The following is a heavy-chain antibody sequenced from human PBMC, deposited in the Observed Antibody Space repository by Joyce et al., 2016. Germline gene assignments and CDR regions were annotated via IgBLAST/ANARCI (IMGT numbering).Heavy chain of an antibody. CDR2: ISRSGDLI. J-gene: IGHJ4*02. V-gene: IGHV3-48*03. CDR3: ASPSGAV. CDR1: GFIFSSKE. D-gene: IGHD6-19*01. Sequence: EVQLVESGGGLVQPGGSLILSCAASGFIFSSKEVNWVRQAPGKGLEGIAYISRSGDLIHYADSVRGRFTISRDNAGSSLYLQMESLRAEDTAMYYCASPSGAVWGQGSLVTVSS.